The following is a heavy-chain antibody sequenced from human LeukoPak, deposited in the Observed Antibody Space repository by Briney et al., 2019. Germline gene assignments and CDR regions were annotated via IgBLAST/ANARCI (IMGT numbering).Heavy chain of an antibody. D-gene: IGHD3-22*01. V-gene: IGHV3-43*02. CDR2: ISGDGGST. Sequence: GGSLRLFCGASLFPFDDYAMHGVSRAPARGLVGVSLISGDGGSTYYADSVKGRFTISRDNSKNSLYLQMNSLRTEDTALYYCAKDISTMIVVGNLDYWGQGTLVTVSS. CDR1: LFPFDDYA. CDR3: AKDISTMIVVGNLDY. J-gene: IGHJ4*02.